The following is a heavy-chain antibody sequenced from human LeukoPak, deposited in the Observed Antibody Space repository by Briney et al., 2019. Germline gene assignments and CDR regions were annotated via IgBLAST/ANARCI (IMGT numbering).Heavy chain of an antibody. CDR3: ARDLSGSYLSFDP. V-gene: IGHV1-2*02. D-gene: IGHD1-26*01. J-gene: IGHJ5*02. CDR2: INPNSGGT. Sequence: GASVKVSCKASGYTFTGYYVHWVRQAPGQGLEWMGWINPNSGGTNYAQKFQGRVTMTRDTSISTAYMELSRLTSDDTAVYYCARDLSGSYLSFDPWGQGTLVTVSS. CDR1: GYTFTGYY.